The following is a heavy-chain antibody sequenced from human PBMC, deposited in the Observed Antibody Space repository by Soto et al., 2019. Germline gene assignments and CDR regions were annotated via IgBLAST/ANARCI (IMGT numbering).Heavy chain of an antibody. V-gene: IGHV1-69*06. D-gene: IGHD5-18*01. J-gene: IGHJ6*02. CDR3: ARERTDTAMVTSSLYYYYYGRDV. CDR1: GGTFSSYA. CDR2: IIPIFGTA. Sequence: ASVKVSCKASGGTFSSYAISWVRQAPGQGLDWMGGIIPIFGTANYAQKFQGRVTITADKSTTTAHMERSSLRSEDMAVYYCARERTDTAMVTSSLYYYYYGRDVWGQGTTVTVSS.